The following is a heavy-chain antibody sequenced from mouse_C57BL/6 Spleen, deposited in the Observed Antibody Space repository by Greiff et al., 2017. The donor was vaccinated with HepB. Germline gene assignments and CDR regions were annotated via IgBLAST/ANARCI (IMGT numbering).Heavy chain of an antibody. CDR1: GYAFSSYW. J-gene: IGHJ2*01. V-gene: IGHV1-80*01. Sequence: QVQLKESGAELVKPGASVKISCKASGYAFSSYWMNWVKQRPGKGLEWIGQIYPGDGDTNYNGKFKGKATLTADKSSSTAYMQLSSLTSEDSAVCFCARGTTLARDYWGQGTTLTVSS. D-gene: IGHD5-5*01. CDR3: ARGTTLARDY. CDR2: IYPGDGDT.